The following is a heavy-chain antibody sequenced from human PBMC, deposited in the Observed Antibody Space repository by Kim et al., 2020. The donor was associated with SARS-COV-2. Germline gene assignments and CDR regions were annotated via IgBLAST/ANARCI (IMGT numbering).Heavy chain of an antibody. D-gene: IGHD6-13*01. CDR3: GREVGSSGWYTIDY. Sequence: ACSLRGRLTNSRDNAKNTLYLEMNSRRAEDTAMYYCGREVGSSGWYTIDYWGQGTLVTVSS. V-gene: IGHV3-23*01. J-gene: IGHJ4*02.